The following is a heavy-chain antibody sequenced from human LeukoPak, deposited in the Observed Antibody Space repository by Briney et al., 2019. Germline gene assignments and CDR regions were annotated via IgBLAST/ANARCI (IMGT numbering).Heavy chain of an antibody. Sequence: GGSLRLSCAASGFIFSSYVMGWVRQAPGKGLEWVSSISVGGGDTFASDSVKGRFTITRENSKNTLYLQMTGLRVEDTAVYFCAKLNLGEMAYFDSWGQGTLVTASS. J-gene: IGHJ4*02. CDR1: GFIFSSYV. D-gene: IGHD3-16*01. V-gene: IGHV3-23*01. CDR3: AKLNLGEMAYFDS. CDR2: ISVGGGDT.